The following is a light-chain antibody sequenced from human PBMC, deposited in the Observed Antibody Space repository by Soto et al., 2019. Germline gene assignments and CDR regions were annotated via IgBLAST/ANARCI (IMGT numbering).Light chain of an antibody. Sequence: EIVMTQSPVTLSVSPGARATLSCRASQSVSSSLAWYQQTPGQAPRLLIYGASARATGIPARFSGSGSGTEFTLTISSLQSEDFAVYYCQQYTSWPRTFGQGTKVEIK. CDR1: QSVSSS. V-gene: IGKV3-15*01. J-gene: IGKJ1*01. CDR3: QQYTSWPRT. CDR2: GAS.